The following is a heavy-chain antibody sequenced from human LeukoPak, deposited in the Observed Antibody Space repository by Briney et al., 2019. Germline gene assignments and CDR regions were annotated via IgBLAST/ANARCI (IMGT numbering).Heavy chain of an antibody. CDR1: GYSISSGYY. Sequence: PSETLSLTCAVSGYSISSGYYWAWIRQPPGKGLEWIGITYHSGSSYYNPSLKSRVTISVDTSKNQFSLKLSSVTAADTAVYYCARLAYVVAQYYFDYWGQGTLVTVSS. CDR2: TYHSGSS. V-gene: IGHV4-38-2*01. CDR3: ARLAYVVAQYYFDY. J-gene: IGHJ4*02. D-gene: IGHD5-12*01.